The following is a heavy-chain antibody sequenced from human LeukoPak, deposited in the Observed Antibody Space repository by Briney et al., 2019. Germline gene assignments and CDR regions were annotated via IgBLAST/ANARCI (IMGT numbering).Heavy chain of an antibody. V-gene: IGHV1-69*05. CDR2: IIPIFGTA. CDR3: ARGAIGGVVIIQDYYYYMDV. J-gene: IGHJ6*03. D-gene: IGHD3-3*01. Sequence: SVKVSCKASGGTFSSYAISWVRQAPGQGLEWMGGIIPIFGTANYAQKFQGRVTITTDESTSTAYMELSSLRSEDTAVYYCARGAIGGVVIIQDYYYYMDVWGKGTTVTVSS. CDR1: GGTFSSYA.